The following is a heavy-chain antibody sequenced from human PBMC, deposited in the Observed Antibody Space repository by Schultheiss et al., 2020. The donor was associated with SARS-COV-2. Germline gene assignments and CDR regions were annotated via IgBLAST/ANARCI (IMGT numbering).Heavy chain of an antibody. Sequence: GGSLRLSCAASGFTFSDYYMSWVRQAPGKGLEWVSAISGSGGSTYYADSVKGRFTISRDNSKNTLYLQMNSLRVEDTAVYYCARGPSPDYGYYFDYWGQGTLVTVSS. V-gene: IGHV3-23*01. CDR1: GFTFSDYY. D-gene: IGHD4-17*01. CDR3: ARGPSPDYGYYFDY. CDR2: ISGSGGST. J-gene: IGHJ4*02.